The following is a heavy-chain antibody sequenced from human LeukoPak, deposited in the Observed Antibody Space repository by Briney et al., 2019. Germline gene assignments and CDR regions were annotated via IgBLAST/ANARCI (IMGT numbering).Heavy chain of an antibody. J-gene: IGHJ3*01. CDR3: ARDPEGGAFDL. CDR1: GFTFSTYW. V-gene: IGHV3-7*01. CDR2: ITPDGSQK. D-gene: IGHD3-16*01. Sequence: GGSLRLSCAASGFTFSTYWMSWVRQASGKGLEWVANITPDGSQKYFLDSVKGRFTISRDNARNLLFLQMNNLRDEDTAIYYCARDPEGGAFDLWGQGTMVTVSS.